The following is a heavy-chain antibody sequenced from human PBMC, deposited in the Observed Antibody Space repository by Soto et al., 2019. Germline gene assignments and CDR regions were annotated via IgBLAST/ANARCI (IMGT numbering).Heavy chain of an antibody. CDR1: GFTFSSYG. CDR3: AKCGRAFTSPFDY. Sequence: QVQLVESGGGVVQPGRSLRLSCAASGFTFSSYGMHWVRQAPGKGLEWVAVISYDGSNKYYADSVKGRFTISRDNSKNTLYLQMNSLRAEDTAVYYCAKCGRAFTSPFDYWGQGTLVTVSS. CDR2: ISYDGSNK. J-gene: IGHJ4*02. D-gene: IGHD3-10*01. V-gene: IGHV3-30*18.